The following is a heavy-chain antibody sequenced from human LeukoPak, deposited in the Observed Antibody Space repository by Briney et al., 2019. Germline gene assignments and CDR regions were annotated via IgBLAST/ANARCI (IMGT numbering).Heavy chain of an antibody. J-gene: IGHJ4*02. CDR1: KFTFSSCW. V-gene: IGHV3-7*01. Sequence: PGGSLRLSCAASKFTFSSCWMSWVRQAPGKGLEWVANIKQDGSVQFYMDSLKGRFSVSRGNAKNSLYLQMNGLRVEDTAVYYCARDSGYDPNPFDYWGQGTLVTVSS. CDR3: ARDSGYDPNPFDY. D-gene: IGHD5-12*01. CDR2: IKQDGSVQ.